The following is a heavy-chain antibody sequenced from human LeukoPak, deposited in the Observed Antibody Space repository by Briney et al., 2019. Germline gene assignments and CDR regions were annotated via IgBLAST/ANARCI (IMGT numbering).Heavy chain of an antibody. V-gene: IGHV5-51*01. CDR2: INPGDSDT. CDR3: AGRKSSDSYGGEFDY. D-gene: IGHD6-19*01. CDR1: GYSFTSYW. J-gene: IGHJ4*02. Sequence: GESLKISCQGSGYSFTSYWIAWVRQMPGKGLEWMGIINPGDSDTKYSPSFQGQVTISADKSISTAYLQWSSLKASDTAIYYCAGRKSSDSYGGEFDYWGQGTLVTVSS.